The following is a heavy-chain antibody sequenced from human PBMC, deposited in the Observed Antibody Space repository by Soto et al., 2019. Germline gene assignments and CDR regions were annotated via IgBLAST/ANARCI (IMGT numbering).Heavy chain of an antibody. Sequence: ASLKGSCKASGYSLTSDYMHWGRHAPGQGLEWMGIINPSGGSTSYAQKFQGRVTMTRDTSTSTVYMELSSLRSEDTAVYYCARDLGLSYCSSTSCPKGMDVWGQGTTVTVSS. J-gene: IGHJ6*02. CDR1: GYSLTSDY. CDR2: INPSGGST. V-gene: IGHV1-46*01. CDR3: ARDLGLSYCSSTSCPKGMDV. D-gene: IGHD2-2*01.